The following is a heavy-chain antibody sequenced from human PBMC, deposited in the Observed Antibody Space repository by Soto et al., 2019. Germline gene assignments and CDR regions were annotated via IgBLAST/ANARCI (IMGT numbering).Heavy chain of an antibody. CDR1: GFSLSTSGVG. V-gene: IGHV2-5*02. CDR2: IYWDDDK. CDR3: AHMVWQGGPLNYNFWSGPDY. J-gene: IGHJ4*02. Sequence: QITLKESGPTLVKPTQTLTLTCTFSGFSLSTSGVGVGWIRQPPGKALEWLALIYWDDDKRYSPSLKSRLTITKDTSKNQVVFTMTNMDPVDTATYYCAHMVWQGGPLNYNFWSGPDYWGQGTLVTVSS. D-gene: IGHD3-3*01.